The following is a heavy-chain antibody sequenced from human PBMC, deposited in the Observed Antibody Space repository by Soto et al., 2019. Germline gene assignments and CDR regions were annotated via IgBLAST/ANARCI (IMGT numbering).Heavy chain of an antibody. D-gene: IGHD3-10*01. J-gene: IGHJ4*02. CDR3: ARSHSFDGSIYHYYFDF. CDR2: IYASGAT. Sequence: SETLSLTCTGSGGSISTYYWSWIQQPPGGTLEWIGYIYASGATTYNPSLESRVTMSVDMPNNEFSLELTSLTAADTAVYYCARSHSFDGSIYHYYFDFWGQGTLVTVSS. V-gene: IGHV4-59*01. CDR1: GGSISTYY.